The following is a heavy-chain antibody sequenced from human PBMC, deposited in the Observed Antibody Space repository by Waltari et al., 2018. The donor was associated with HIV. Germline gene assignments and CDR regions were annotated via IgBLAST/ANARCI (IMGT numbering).Heavy chain of an antibody. Sequence: QVQLQESGPRLVKPSDTLSLMCSVSGFSITSYHWSWLRQSSRKGLEWIGYISSRGATNYIPSLQSRASISVDKSKNHFSLKLASVTAADTAIYYCARGLDSYSNGWFDTFDFWGRGTRVTVSS. V-gene: IGHV4-59*07. D-gene: IGHD6-19*01. CDR1: GFSITSYH. J-gene: IGHJ3*01. CDR2: ISSRGAT. CDR3: ARGLDSYSNGWFDTFDF.